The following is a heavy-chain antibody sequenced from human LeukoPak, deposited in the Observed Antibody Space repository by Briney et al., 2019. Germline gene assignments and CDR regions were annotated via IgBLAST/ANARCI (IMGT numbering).Heavy chain of an antibody. D-gene: IGHD6-19*01. V-gene: IGHV3-23*01. CDR3: AKDWGSGWYGKFDY. CDR1: GFTFSSYA. Sequence: GGSLRLSCAASGFTFSSYAMSWVRQAPGKGLEWVSAVSGSGGSTYYADSVKGRFTISRDNSKNTLYLQMNSLRAEDTAVYYCAKDWGSGWYGKFDYWGQGTLVTVSS. J-gene: IGHJ4*02. CDR2: VSGSGGST.